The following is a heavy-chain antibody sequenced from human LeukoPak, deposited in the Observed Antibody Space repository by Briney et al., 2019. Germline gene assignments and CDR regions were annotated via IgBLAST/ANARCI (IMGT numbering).Heavy chain of an antibody. CDR1: GGTFSSYA. CDR3: ARDHGYDSSGYYGPTLDY. V-gene: IGHV1-18*01. Sequence: GASVKVSCKASGGTFSSYAISWVRQAPGQGLEWMGGIIAYNGNTNYAQKLQGRVTMTTDTSTSTAYMELRSLRSDDTAVYYCARDHGYDSSGYYGPTLDYWGQGTLVTVSS. J-gene: IGHJ4*02. CDR2: IIAYNGNT. D-gene: IGHD3-22*01.